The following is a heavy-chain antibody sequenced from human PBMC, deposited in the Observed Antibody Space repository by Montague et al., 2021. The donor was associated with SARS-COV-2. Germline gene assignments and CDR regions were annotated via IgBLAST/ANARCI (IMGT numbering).Heavy chain of an antibody. CDR1: GGSISSSSYY. CDR2: IYYSGST. CDR3: ARTEIQVWSRRWFDP. D-gene: IGHD5-18*01. Sequence: SETLSLTCTVSGGSISSSSYYWGWIRQPPGKGLEWIGSIYYSGSTYCNPSLKSRVTISVDTSKNQFSLKLSSVTAADTAVYYCARTEIQVWSRRWFDPWGQGTLVTVSS. J-gene: IGHJ5*02. V-gene: IGHV4-39*01.